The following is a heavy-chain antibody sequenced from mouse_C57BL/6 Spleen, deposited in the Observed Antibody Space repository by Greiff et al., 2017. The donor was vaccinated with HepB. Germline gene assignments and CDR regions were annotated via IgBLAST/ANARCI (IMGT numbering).Heavy chain of an antibody. CDR3: ARRYYGSSYSLDY. CDR2: ISGGGGNT. J-gene: IGHJ2*01. Sequence: DVHLVESGGGLVKPGGSLKLSCAASGFTFSSYTMSWVRQTPEKRLEWVATISGGGGNTYYPDSVKGRFTISRDNAKNTLYLQMSSLRSEDTALYYCARRYYGSSYSLDYWGQGTTLTVSS. V-gene: IGHV5-9*01. CDR1: GFTFSSYT. D-gene: IGHD1-1*01.